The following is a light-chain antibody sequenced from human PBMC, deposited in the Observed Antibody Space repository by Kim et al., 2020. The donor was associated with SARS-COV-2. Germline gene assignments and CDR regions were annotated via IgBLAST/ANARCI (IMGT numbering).Light chain of an antibody. CDR1: QSVSSY. CDR3: QRRSNRPRT. CDR2: DAS. V-gene: IGKV3-11*01. J-gene: IGKJ4*01. Sequence: EIVLTQSPATLSLSLGERATLSCRASQSVSSYLAWYQQKPGQAPRLLIYDASNRATGIPARFSGSGSGTDFTLTISRLGPEDFAVYYCQRRSNRPRTFGGGTKVGIK.